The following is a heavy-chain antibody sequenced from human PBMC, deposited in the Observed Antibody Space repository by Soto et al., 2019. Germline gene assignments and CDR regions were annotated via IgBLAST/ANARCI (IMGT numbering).Heavy chain of an antibody. V-gene: IGHV4-59*01. CDR1: GGSISSYY. J-gene: IGHJ4*02. CDR3: ARSSEQLGDFDY. D-gene: IGHD6-6*01. CDR2: IYYSGST. Sequence: SETLSLTCTVSGGSISSYYWSWIRQPPGKGLEWIGYIYYSGSTNYNPSIKSRVTISVDTSKNQFSLKLSSVTAADTAVYYCARSSEQLGDFDYWGQGTLVTVSS.